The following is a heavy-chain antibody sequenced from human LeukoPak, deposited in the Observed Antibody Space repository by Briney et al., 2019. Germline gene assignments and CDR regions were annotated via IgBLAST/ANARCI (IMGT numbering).Heavy chain of an antibody. Sequence: PSETLSLTCAVSGGSISSTTSYWGWIRQPPGKGLEWIGRIYYSGSTFYNPSLKSRVTISVDTSKNQLSLRLSSVTAADTAVYYCARHGSTDYFDYWGQGTLVSVSS. CDR2: IYYSGST. CDR1: GGSISSTTSY. D-gene: IGHD2-2*03. CDR3: ARHGSTDYFDY. J-gene: IGHJ4*02. V-gene: IGHV4-39*01.